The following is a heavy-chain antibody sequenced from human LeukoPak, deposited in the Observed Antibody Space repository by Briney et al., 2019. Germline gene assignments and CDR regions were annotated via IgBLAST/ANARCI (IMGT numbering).Heavy chain of an antibody. CDR3: ATGEHYYDSSGSPGWFY. D-gene: IGHD3-22*01. Sequence: ASVKVSCKVSGYTLTELSMHWVRQAPGKGLEWMGGFDPEDGETIYAQKFQGRVTMTEDTSTDTAYMELSSLRSEDTAVYYCATGEHYYDSSGSPGWFYWGQGTLVTVSS. V-gene: IGHV1-24*01. CDR2: FDPEDGET. J-gene: IGHJ4*02. CDR1: GYTLTELS.